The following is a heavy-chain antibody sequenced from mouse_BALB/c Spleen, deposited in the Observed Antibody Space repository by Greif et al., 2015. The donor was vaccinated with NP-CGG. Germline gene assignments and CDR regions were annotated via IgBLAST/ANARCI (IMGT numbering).Heavy chain of an antibody. Sequence: VKLMESGAELAKPGASVKMSCKASGYTFTSYWMRWVKQRPGQGLEWIGYINPSTGYTEYNQKFKDKATLTADKSSSTAYMQLSSLTSEDSAVYYCARITVVYFDYWGQGTTLTVSS. CDR1: GYTFTSYW. CDR3: ARITVVYFDY. V-gene: IGHV1-7*01. J-gene: IGHJ2*01. CDR2: INPSTGYT. D-gene: IGHD1-1*01.